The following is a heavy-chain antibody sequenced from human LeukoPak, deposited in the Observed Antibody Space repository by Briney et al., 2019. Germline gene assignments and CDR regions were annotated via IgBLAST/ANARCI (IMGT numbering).Heavy chain of an antibody. Sequence: ASVKVSCKASGYTFISYDINWVRQAPGQGLEWMGGIIPIFGTANYAQKFQGRVTITADESTSTAYMELSSLRSEDTDVYYCARAEDIVVVPAALPGNFDLWGRGTLVTVSS. CDR1: GYTFISYD. CDR3: ARAEDIVVVPAALPGNFDL. D-gene: IGHD2-2*01. J-gene: IGHJ2*01. V-gene: IGHV1-69*13. CDR2: IIPIFGTA.